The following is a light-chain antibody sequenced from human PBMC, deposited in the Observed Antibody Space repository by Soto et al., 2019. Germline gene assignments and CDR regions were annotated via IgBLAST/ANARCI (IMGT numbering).Light chain of an antibody. CDR1: QSVSSIY. J-gene: IGKJ1*01. CDR2: DAS. Sequence: DIVLTQSPGTLSLSPGERATLSCRASQSVSSIYLAWYQQKPGQAPRLLIYDASNRATGIPARFSGSGSGTDFTLTISSLEPEDFAVYYCQQRSNWLWTFGQGTKVDIK. V-gene: IGKV3D-20*02. CDR3: QQRSNWLWT.